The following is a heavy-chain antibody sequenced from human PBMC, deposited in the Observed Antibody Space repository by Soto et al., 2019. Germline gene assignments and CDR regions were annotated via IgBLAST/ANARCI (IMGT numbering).Heavy chain of an antibody. D-gene: IGHD2-21*01. V-gene: IGHV4-59*08. J-gene: IGHJ4*02. CDR1: GGSISSYY. CDR3: ARHVSIRPRTHFDY. Sequence: PSETLSLTCTVSGGSISSYYWSWIRQPPGKGLEWIGYIYYSGSTNYNPSLKSRVTISVDTSKNQFSLKPSSVTAADTAVYYCARHVSIRPRTHFDYWGQGTLVTSPQ. CDR2: IYYSGST.